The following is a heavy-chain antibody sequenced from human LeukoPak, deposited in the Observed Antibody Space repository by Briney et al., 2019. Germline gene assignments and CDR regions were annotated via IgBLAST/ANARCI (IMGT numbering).Heavy chain of an antibody. CDR2: INHSGST. J-gene: IGHJ4*02. V-gene: IGHV4-34*01. D-gene: IGHD5-18*01. Sequence: PSETLSLTCAVYGGSFSGYYWSWIRQPPGKGLDWIGEINHSGSTNYNPSLKSRVTISVDTSKNQFSLKLSSVTAADTAVYYCARHRGYSYGVDYWGQGTLVTVSS. CDR1: GGSFSGYY. CDR3: ARHRGYSYGVDY.